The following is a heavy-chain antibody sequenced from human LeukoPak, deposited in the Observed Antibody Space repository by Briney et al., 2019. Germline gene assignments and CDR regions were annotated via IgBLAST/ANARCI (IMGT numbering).Heavy chain of an antibody. CDR3: ARDVGIPYGSGFDY. J-gene: IGHJ4*02. V-gene: IGHV3-48*04. D-gene: IGHD3-10*01. Sequence: GGSLRLSCAASGFTFSSYSMNWVRQAPGKGLEWVSCSSSSSSTIYYADSVKGRFTISRDNAKNSLYLQMNSLRVEDTAVYYCARDVGIPYGSGFDYWGQGTLVTVPS. CDR2: SSSSSSTI. CDR1: GFTFSSYS.